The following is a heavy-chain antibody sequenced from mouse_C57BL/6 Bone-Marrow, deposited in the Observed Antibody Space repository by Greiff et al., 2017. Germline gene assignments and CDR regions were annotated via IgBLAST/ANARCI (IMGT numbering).Heavy chain of an antibody. CDR2: IHPNSGST. J-gene: IGHJ4*01. Sequence: QVQLQQPGAELVKPGASVKLSCKASGYTFTSYWMHWVKQRPGQGLEWIGMIHPNSGSTNYNEKFKSKATLTVDKSSSTAYMQLSSLTSEDSAVYYCARYRYSIYYYAMDYWGQGTSVTVSS. V-gene: IGHV1-64*01. CDR3: ARYRYSIYYYAMDY. CDR1: GYTFTSYW. D-gene: IGHD2-5*01.